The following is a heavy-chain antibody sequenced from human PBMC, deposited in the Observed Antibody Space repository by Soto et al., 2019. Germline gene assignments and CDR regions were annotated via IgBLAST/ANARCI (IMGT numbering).Heavy chain of an antibody. J-gene: IGHJ4*02. CDR3: ARISGTSGRGKLFDY. Sequence: QVTLKESGPVLVKPTETLTLTCTVSGFSLSNARMAVSWIRQPPGKALEWLAHIFSNDEKSYSTSLKSRLTTPRDPSKTQVVLTMTNMAPVDTPTFFCARISGTSGRGKLFDYWGQGTLVTVPS. V-gene: IGHV2-26*01. D-gene: IGHD3-16*01. CDR2: IFSNDEK. CDR1: GFSLSNARMA.